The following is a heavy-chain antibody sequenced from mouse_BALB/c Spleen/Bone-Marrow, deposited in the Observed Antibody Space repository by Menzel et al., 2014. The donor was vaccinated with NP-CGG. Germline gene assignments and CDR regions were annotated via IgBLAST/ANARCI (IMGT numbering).Heavy chain of an antibody. D-gene: IGHD1-1*01. CDR3: TRGITTVVATRAMEY. CDR1: GYTFTSYW. J-gene: IGHJ4*01. CDR2: IYPGDSDT. Sequence: VQLKESGTVLARPGASVKMSCKASGYTFTSYWTHWVKQRPGQGLEWIGAIYPGDSDTSYNQKFKGKAKLTAVTSTSTAYMDLSSLTNEDSAVYYCTRGITTVVATRAMEYWGQGTSGTVSS. V-gene: IGHV1-5*01.